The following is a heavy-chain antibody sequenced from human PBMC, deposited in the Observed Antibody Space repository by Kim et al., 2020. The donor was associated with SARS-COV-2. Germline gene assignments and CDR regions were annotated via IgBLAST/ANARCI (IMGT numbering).Heavy chain of an antibody. CDR1: AYSFSSPT. CDR2: INRVEWGG. Sequence: ASVKVSCKASAYSFSSPTFHWVRQDPGQGLQWLAWINRVEWGGEVARRFQGRITLTRDTSASTVYMELSTLRSEDTAVYYCARQAGQQVADWYFDLWGRGTLVTVSS. V-gene: IGHV1-3*04. J-gene: IGHJ2*01. CDR3: ARQAGQQVADWYFDL. D-gene: IGHD6-13*01.